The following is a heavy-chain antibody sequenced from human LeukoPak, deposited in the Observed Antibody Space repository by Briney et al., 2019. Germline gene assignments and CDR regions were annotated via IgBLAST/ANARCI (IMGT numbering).Heavy chain of an antibody. Sequence: SDTLSLTCTVSGGSISSYYWSWIRQPPGKGLEWIGYIYYSGSTNYNPSLKSRVTISVDTSKNQFSLKLSSVTAADTAVYYCARQAYYYDSSGYYYFFKSNYWYFDLWGRGTLVTVSS. V-gene: IGHV4-59*07. CDR1: GGSISSYY. CDR2: IYYSGST. D-gene: IGHD3-22*01. J-gene: IGHJ2*01. CDR3: ARQAYYYDSSGYYYFFKSNYWYFDL.